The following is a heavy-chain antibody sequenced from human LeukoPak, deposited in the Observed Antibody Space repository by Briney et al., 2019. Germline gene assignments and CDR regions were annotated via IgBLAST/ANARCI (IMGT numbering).Heavy chain of an antibody. CDR2: INPSGGST. CDR3: ARGLHNNYAFDI. D-gene: IGHD1-1*01. J-gene: IGHJ3*02. CDR1: GYTFTSYY. Sequence: ASVKVSCKASGYTFTSYYMHWVRQAPEQGLEWMGIINPSGGSTSYAQRFQGRVTMTRDTSTSTVYMELSSLRSEDTAVYYCARGLHNNYAFDIWGQGTMVTVSS. V-gene: IGHV1-46*01.